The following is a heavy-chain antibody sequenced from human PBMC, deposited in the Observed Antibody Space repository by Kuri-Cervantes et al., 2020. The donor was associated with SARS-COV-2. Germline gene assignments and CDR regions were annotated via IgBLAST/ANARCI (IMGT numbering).Heavy chain of an antibody. J-gene: IGHJ4*02. V-gene: IGHV4-30-4*08. CDR3: ARGVPDGSGSYFFDNFDY. Sequence: SETLSLTCTVFGGSISSGDYYWSWIRQPPGKGLEWIGYIYYSGSTYYNPSLKSRVTISVDTSKNQFSLKLSSVTAADTAVYYCARGVPDGSGSYFFDNFDYWGQGTLVTVSS. D-gene: IGHD1-26*01. CDR2: IYYSGST. CDR1: GGSISSGDYY.